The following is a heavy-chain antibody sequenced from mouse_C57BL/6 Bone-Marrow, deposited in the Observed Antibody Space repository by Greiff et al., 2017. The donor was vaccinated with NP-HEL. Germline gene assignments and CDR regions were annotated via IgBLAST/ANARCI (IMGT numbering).Heavy chain of an antibody. CDR3: ARSRITTVVATDFDY. J-gene: IGHJ2*01. Sequence: VQLQQSGPVLVKPGASVKMSCKASGYTFTDYYMNWVKQSHGKSLEWLGVINPYNGGTSYNQKFKGKATLTVDKSSSTAYMELNSLTSEDSAVYYCARSRITTVVATDFDYWGQGTTLTVSS. D-gene: IGHD1-1*01. CDR1: GYTFTDYY. V-gene: IGHV1-19*01. CDR2: INPYNGGT.